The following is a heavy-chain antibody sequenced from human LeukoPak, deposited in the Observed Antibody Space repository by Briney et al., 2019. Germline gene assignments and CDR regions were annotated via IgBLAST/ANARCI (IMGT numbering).Heavy chain of an antibody. D-gene: IGHD6-19*01. V-gene: IGHV4-59*12. J-gene: IGHJ4*02. CDR3: ATSKNYIAVSGTGFDY. CDR2: IYYSGST. Sequence: SETLSLTCTVSGGSISSYYWSWIRQPPGKGLEWIGYIYYSGSTNYNPSLKSRVTISVDTSKNQFSLKLSSVTAADTAVYYCATSKNYIAVSGTGFDYWGQGTLVTVSS. CDR1: GGSISSYY.